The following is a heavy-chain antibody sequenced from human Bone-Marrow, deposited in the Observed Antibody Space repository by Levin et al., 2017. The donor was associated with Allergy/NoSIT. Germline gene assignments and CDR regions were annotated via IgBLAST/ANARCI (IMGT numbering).Heavy chain of an antibody. D-gene: IGHD3-10*01. CDR1: GFIFSDFA. CDR2: ISYDGSIT. V-gene: IGHV3-30*18. J-gene: IGHJ3*02. Sequence: LSLTCAASGFIFSDFAMHWVRQTPAKGLEWVAFISYDGSITDYADSVKGRFTISRDTSTRTMYLQMTTLRPDDTGVYFCAKERHNSGSTDAYDIWGQGTKATVSS. CDR3: AKERHNSGSTDAYDI.